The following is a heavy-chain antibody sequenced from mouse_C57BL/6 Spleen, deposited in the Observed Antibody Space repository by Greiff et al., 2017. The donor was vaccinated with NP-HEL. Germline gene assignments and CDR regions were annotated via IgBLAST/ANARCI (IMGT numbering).Heavy chain of an antibody. D-gene: IGHD3-2*02. CDR1: GYTFTDYY. V-gene: IGHV1-26*01. Sequence: EVQLQQSGPELVKPGASVKISCKASGYTFTDYYMNWVKQSHGKSLEWIGDINPNNGGTSYNQKFKGKATLTVDKSSSTAYMELRSLTSEDSAVYYCARGGLLRLQDYYAMDYWGQGTSVTVSS. J-gene: IGHJ4*01. CDR2: INPNNGGT. CDR3: ARGGLLRLQDYYAMDY.